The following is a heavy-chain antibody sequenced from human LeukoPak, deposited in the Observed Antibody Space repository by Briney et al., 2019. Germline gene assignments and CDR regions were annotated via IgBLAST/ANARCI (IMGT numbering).Heavy chain of an antibody. D-gene: IGHD1-26*01. CDR3: ARGLTLGATGQLFDY. CDR1: GFTFSNAW. V-gene: IGHV3-48*04. Sequence: GGSLRLSCAASGFTFSNAWMNWVRQAPGKGLEWVSYISSSGSTIYYADSVKGRFTTSRDNAKNSLYLQMNSLRAEDTAVYYCARGLTLGATGQLFDYWGQGTLVTVSS. J-gene: IGHJ4*02. CDR2: ISSSGSTI.